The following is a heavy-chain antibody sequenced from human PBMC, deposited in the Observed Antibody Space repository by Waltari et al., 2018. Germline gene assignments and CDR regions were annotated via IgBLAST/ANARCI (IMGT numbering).Heavy chain of an antibody. CDR2: INHSGST. J-gene: IGHJ6*02. V-gene: IGHV4-34*01. CDR1: GGSFSVAY. Sequence: QVQLQQWGAGLLKPSETLSLTCAVYGGSFSVAYWSWIRQPPGKGLEWIGEINHSGSTNYNPSLKSRVTISVDTSKNQFSLKLSSVTAADTAVYYCARGSGTLPGMDVWGQGTTVTVSS. CDR3: ARGSGTLPGMDV.